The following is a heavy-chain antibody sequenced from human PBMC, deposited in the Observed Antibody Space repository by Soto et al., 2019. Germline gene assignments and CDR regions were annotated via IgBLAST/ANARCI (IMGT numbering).Heavy chain of an antibody. J-gene: IGHJ5*02. Sequence: SEPLYLTCSVSGGSMGKFYWSWIRKAAGKGLEWMGRVYATGTSDYNPSLRSRIAMSVDISKKTFSLRLRSVTAADTGVYYCVRDGSKTLRDCFDPWGQGILVTVSS. V-gene: IGHV4-4*07. CDR3: VRDGSKTLRDCFDP. CDR2: VYATGTS. CDR1: GGSMGKFY. D-gene: IGHD4-17*01.